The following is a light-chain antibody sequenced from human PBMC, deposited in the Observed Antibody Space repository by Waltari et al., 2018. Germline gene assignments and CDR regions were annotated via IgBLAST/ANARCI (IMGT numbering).Light chain of an antibody. CDR1: QSLLHSNGYKY. Sequence: DIVMTQSPLSLPVTPGEPASISCRSSQSLLHSNGYKYLDWYLQKPGQSPQLLIYLGSNRASGVPYRFRGRGSGKDFTLKISRVEAEDVGVYYCMQALQTPPTFGPGTKVDIK. V-gene: IGKV2-28*01. J-gene: IGKJ3*01. CDR2: LGS. CDR3: MQALQTPPT.